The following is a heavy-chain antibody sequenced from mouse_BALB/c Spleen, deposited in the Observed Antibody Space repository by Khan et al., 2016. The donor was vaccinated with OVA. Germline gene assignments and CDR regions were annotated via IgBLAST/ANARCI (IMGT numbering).Heavy chain of an antibody. Sequence: QVQLQQSGAELVKPGASVKLSCKATGYTFTSYWMHWVKQRPGQGLEWIGEINPNNGRSNYNEKFKSKATLTVDKSSSTAYMQLSSLTSEDSAVSYCATYYGNYAFAYWGQGTLVTVSA. V-gene: IGHV1S81*02. CDR2: INPNNGRS. CDR1: GYTFTSYW. D-gene: IGHD2-1*01. J-gene: IGHJ3*01. CDR3: ATYYGNYAFAY.